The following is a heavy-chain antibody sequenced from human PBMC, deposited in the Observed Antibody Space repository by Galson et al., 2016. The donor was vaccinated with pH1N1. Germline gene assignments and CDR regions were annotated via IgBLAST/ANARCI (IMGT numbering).Heavy chain of an antibody. J-gene: IGHJ4*02. D-gene: IGHD6-13*01. Sequence: SLRLSCATSGFSVSSNYMNWVRQAPGKGLEWVSVLYPGETTYYADSVKGRFTISRDNSKNTLFLQMNSLRADDTAVYYCAGGPTRAQLEDHWGQGTLVTVPS. CDR1: GFSVSSNY. V-gene: IGHV3-53*01. CDR2: LYPGETT. CDR3: AGGPTRAQLEDH.